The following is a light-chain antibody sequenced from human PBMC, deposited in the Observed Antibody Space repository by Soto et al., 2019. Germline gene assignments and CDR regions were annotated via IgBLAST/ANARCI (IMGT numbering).Light chain of an antibody. V-gene: IGKV4-1*01. CDR3: HQYHILPWT. CDR2: WAS. J-gene: IGKJ1*01. CDR1: RNVLYSSNNKNY. Sequence: DIVMTQSPDSLAVSLGERATINCKSSRNVLYSSNNKNYLAWYQQKPGQPPKLLIYWASTRESGVPDRFSGSGSGTDFPLTISSLQAEDVAVYYCHQYHILPWTFGQGTKVEL.